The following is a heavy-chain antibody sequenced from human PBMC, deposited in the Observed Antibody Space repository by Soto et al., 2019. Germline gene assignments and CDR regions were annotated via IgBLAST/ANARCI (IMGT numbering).Heavy chain of an antibody. V-gene: IGHV3-30-3*01. CDR1: GFTFSSYA. J-gene: IGHJ5*02. D-gene: IGHD2-21*01. CDR2: ISYDGSNK. CDR3: ARDRSDWGAPSTSKGYWFDP. Sequence: GGSLRLSCAASGFTFSSYAMHWVRQAPGKGLEWVAVISYDGSNKYYADSVKGRFTISRDNSKNTLYLQMNSLRAEDTAVYYCARDRSDWGAPSTSKGYWFDPWGQGTLVTVSS.